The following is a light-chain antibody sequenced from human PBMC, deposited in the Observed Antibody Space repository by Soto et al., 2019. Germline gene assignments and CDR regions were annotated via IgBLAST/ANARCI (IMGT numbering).Light chain of an antibody. CDR2: EVA. J-gene: IGLJ1*01. Sequence: SALTQPASVSGSPGQSITISCAGTSSDIGSHNLVSWYQHRPDKAPKLLIYEVADRPSGVSDRFSGSKSGNTASLTISGLRAEDEADYYCSSYTSITTYVFGTGTKVTVL. V-gene: IGLV2-14*02. CDR1: SSDIGSHNL. CDR3: SSYTSITTYV.